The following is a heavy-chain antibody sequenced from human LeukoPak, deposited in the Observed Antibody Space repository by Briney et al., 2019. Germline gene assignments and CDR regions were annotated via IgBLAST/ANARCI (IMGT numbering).Heavy chain of an antibody. D-gene: IGHD3-10*01. V-gene: IGHV1-69*04. J-gene: IGHJ4*02. CDR2: IIPILGIA. CDR3: ARLEQGSESTCDY. Sequence: GSSVKVSCKPSGGTFSSYAISWVRQAPGQGLEWMGRIIPILGIANYAQKFQGRVTIPADKSTSTAYMELSSLRSEGTAGHYCARLEQGSESTCDYWGEGTLVTVSS. CDR1: GGTFSSYA.